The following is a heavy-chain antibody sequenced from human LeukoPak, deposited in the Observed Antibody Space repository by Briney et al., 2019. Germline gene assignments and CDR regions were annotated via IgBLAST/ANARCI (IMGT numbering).Heavy chain of an antibody. J-gene: IGHJ4*02. CDR3: ARAPMIVVVGPPRLDF. CDR1: GYTFTGYY. Sequence: ASVKVSCKTSGYTFTGYYMHWVRQAPGQGLEWMGWINPNTGGTNYAQNFQGRVTMTSDTSTSTAYMELSSLRSDDTAMYYCARAPMIVVVGPPRLDFWGQGTLVTVSS. D-gene: IGHD3-22*01. CDR2: INPNTGGT. V-gene: IGHV1-2*02.